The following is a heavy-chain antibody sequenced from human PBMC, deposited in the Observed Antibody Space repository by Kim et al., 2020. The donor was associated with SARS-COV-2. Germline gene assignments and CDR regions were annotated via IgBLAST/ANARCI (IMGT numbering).Heavy chain of an antibody. CDR1: GFTFSSYA. D-gene: IGHD3-10*01. J-gene: IGHJ3*02. Sequence: GGSLRLSCAASGFTFSSYAMSWVRQAPGKGLEWVSAIRGGGGSTYYADSVRGRFTISRDNSKNTLYLQVNSLRAEDTAVYYCAKDLSSYYYGSGTYAFDIWGQGTMVTVSS. CDR3: AKDLSSYYYGSGTYAFDI. CDR2: IRGGGGST. V-gene: IGHV3-23*01.